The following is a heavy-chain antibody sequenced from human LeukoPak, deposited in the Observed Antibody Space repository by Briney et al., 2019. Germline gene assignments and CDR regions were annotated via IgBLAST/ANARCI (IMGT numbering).Heavy chain of an antibody. V-gene: IGHV4-34*01. Sequence: SETLSLTCAVYGGSFSGYYWSWIRQPPGKGLEWIGEINHSGSTNYNPSLKSRVTISVDTSKNQFSLKLSSMTAADTAVYYCARYEGYDSGYFDYWGQGTLVTVSS. D-gene: IGHD3-22*01. CDR2: INHSGST. CDR3: ARYEGYDSGYFDY. J-gene: IGHJ4*02. CDR1: GGSFSGYY.